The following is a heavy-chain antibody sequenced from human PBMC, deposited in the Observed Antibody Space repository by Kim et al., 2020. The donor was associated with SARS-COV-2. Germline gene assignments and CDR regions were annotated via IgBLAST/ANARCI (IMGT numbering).Heavy chain of an antibody. J-gene: IGHJ6*02. D-gene: IGHD1-1*01. CDR1: GYTFTSYG. CDR2: ISAYNGNT. CDR3: ARDDLLERREGYYYYYGMDV. Sequence: ASVKVSCKASGYTFTSYGISWVRQAPGQGLEWMGWISAYNGNTNYAQKLQGRVTMTTDTSTSTAYMELRSLRSDDTAVYYCARDDLLERREGYYYYYGMDVWGQGTTVTVSS. V-gene: IGHV1-18*01.